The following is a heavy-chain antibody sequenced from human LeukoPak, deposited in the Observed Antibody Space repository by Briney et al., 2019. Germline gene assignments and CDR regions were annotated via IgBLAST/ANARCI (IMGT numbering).Heavy chain of an antibody. CDR1: GGSISSSSYY. D-gene: IGHD1-26*01. J-gene: IGHJ4*02. CDR3: AITPPASHTGMVAD. Sequence: SETLSLTCTVSGGSISSSSYYWGWIRQPPGKGLEWIGSIYYSGSTYYNPSLKSRVTISVDTSKNQFSLKLSSVTAADTAVYYCAITPPASHTGMVADWGQGTLVTVSS. CDR2: IYYSGST. V-gene: IGHV4-39*01.